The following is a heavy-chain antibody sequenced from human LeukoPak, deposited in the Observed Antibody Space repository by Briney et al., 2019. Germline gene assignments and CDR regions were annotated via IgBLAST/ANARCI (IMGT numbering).Heavy chain of an antibody. CDR2: ISYDGSDK. D-gene: IGHD6-19*01. CDR3: VKRVYTSVSFDC. CDR1: GFTYSNYG. Sequence: GGSLRLSCAASGFTYSNYGMHWVRQTPGKGLEWVAVISYDGSDKYYVDSVKGRFTISRDNSKNTLYLQMNSLRAEDTALYYCVKRVYTSVSFDCWGQGTLVTVSS. J-gene: IGHJ4*02. V-gene: IGHV3-30*18.